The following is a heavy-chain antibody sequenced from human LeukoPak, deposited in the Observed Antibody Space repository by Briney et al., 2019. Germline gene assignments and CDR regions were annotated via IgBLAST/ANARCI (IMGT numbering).Heavy chain of an antibody. D-gene: IGHD1-1*01. J-gene: IGHJ4*02. V-gene: IGHV1-2*02. CDR1: GYTFTGYY. CDR3: ARGAFWIKNYFDY. Sequence: GASVKVSCKASGYTFTGYYMHWVRQAPGQGLEWMGWINPNSGGTNYAQKFQGRVTMTRDTSISTAYMELSRLRSDDTAVYYCARGAFWIKNYFDYWGQGTLVTVSS. CDR2: INPNSGGT.